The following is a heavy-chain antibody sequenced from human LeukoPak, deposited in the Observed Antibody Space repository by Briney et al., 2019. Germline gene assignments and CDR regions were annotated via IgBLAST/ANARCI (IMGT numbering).Heavy chain of an antibody. D-gene: IGHD3-3*01. V-gene: IGHV3-21*01. CDR2: ISSSSSYI. J-gene: IGHJ4*02. Sequence: PGGSLRLSCAASGFTFSSYSMNWVRQAPGKGLEWVSSISSSSSYIYYADSVKGRFTISRDNAKNSLYLQMNSLRAEDTAVYYCARDDLDFWSGFDYWGQGTLVTASS. CDR3: ARDDLDFWSGFDY. CDR1: GFTFSSYS.